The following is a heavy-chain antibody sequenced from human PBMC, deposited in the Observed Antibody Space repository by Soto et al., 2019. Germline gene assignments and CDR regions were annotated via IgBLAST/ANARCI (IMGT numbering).Heavy chain of an antibody. D-gene: IGHD6-19*01. CDR2: IWYDGTKK. CDR3: ARDVVTAVAGSVNGFDP. J-gene: IGHJ5*02. V-gene: IGHV3-33*01. CDR1: GFSLRTYG. Sequence: QVQLVESGGGVVQSGRSLTLSCAASGFSLRTYGMHWLRRAPGKGLEWVAFIWYDGTKKFYANSVKGRSTISKDNSNNILYLQMSRLSAEDTAGYYCARDVVTAVAGSVNGFDPWGQGTLVTVSS.